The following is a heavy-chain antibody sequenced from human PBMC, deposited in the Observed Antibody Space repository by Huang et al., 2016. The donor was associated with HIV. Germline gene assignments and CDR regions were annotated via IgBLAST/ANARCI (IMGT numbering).Heavy chain of an antibody. CDR1: GGTFTSYT. D-gene: IGHD3-16*01. J-gene: IGHJ3*02. Sequence: QVQLVQSGAEVKKPGSSVKVSCKASGGTFTSYTITWVRQAPGQGLEGVGGVIPLFGTVNYAQKFQGRVTITADESTRTVYMELTSLISEDTAMYYCARRLIYDYIWGSDAFDIWGQGTMVTVSS. CDR3: ARRLIYDYIWGSDAFDI. CDR2: VIPLFGTV. V-gene: IGHV1-69*13.